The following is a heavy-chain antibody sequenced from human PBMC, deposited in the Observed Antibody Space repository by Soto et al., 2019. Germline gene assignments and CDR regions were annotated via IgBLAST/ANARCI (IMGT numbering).Heavy chain of an antibody. CDR2: IYFRGST. D-gene: IGHD3-10*01. Sequence: SETLSLTCTVSGGSISSYYWSWIRQPPGKGLEWIGYIYFRGSTNYNPSLKSRVTISVDTSKNQFSLKLSSVTATDTAVYYCARQGFGPLHGLVDVWGQGTTVTVSS. CDR1: GGSISSYY. J-gene: IGHJ6*02. CDR3: ARQGFGPLHGLVDV. V-gene: IGHV4-59*08.